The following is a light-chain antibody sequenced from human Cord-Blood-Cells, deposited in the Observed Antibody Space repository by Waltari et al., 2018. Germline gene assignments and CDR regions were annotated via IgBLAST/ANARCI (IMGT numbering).Light chain of an antibody. V-gene: IGKV1-33*01. CDR3: QQYDNLPYT. J-gene: IGKJ2*01. CDR1: QDISNY. CDR2: DAS. Sequence: DIQMTKSSSSLSASVGERVTITCQASQDISNYLNWYQQKPGKAPKLLIYDASNLETGVPSRFSGSGSGTDFTFTISSLQPEDIATYYCQQYDNLPYTFGQGTKLEIK.